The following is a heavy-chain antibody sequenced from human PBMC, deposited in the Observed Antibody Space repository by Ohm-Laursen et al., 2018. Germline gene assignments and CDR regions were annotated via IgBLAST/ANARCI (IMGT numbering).Heavy chain of an antibody. CDR3: ARYGGRTAVVGTLNGAFDV. Sequence: GSLRLSCTASGFTFSSYAMSWVRQAPGKGLEWVSAISGSGGSTYYADSVKGRFTISRANAKSSLYLQMNSLRAEDTAVYYCARYGGRTAVVGTLNGAFDVWGQGTMVTVSS. D-gene: IGHD6-13*01. J-gene: IGHJ3*01. CDR2: ISGSGGST. CDR1: GFTFSSYA. V-gene: IGHV3-23*01.